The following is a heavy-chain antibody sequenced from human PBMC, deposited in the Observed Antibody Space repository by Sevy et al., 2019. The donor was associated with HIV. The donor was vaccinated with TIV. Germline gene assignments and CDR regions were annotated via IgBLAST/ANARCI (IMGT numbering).Heavy chain of an antibody. J-gene: IGHJ4*02. V-gene: IGHV1-69*13. D-gene: IGHD6-19*01. Sequence: ASVKVSCKASGGTFSSYGISWVRQAPGQGLEWMGGIIPILGTVNYAQTFQGRVTITADESTKTAEMELSSLGSEDTAVYYCARGGGNGWYYFDYWGQETLVTVSS. CDR2: IIPILGTV. CDR3: ARGGGNGWYYFDY. CDR1: GGTFSSYG.